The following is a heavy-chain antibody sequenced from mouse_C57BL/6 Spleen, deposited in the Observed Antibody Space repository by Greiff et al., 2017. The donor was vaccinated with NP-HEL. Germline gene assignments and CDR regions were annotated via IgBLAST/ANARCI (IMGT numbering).Heavy chain of an antibody. CDR3: VRERGYDYDAPFAY. V-gene: IGHV10-3*01. CDR1: GFTFTTYA. Sequence: EVQLVESGGGLVQPKGSLKLSCAASGFTFTTYAMHWVRQAPGKGLEWVARIRSKSSNYATYYADSVKDRFTISRDDSQSMLYLQMNNLKTEDTAMYYCVRERGYDYDAPFAYWGQGTLVTVSA. CDR2: IRSKSSNYAT. D-gene: IGHD2-4*01. J-gene: IGHJ3*01.